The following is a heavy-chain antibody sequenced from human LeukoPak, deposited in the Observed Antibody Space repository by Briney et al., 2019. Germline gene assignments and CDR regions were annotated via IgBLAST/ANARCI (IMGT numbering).Heavy chain of an antibody. V-gene: IGHV3-48*02. CDR1: EFTFSSYS. CDR2: ISSSSSSE. D-gene: IGHD2-2*01. J-gene: IGHJ5*02. CDR3: ARADVVPFAPSQKNWFDP. Sequence: GGSLRLSCAASEFTFSSYSMNWVRQAPGKGLEWVSYISSSSSSEYYTDSVKGRFTISRDNAKNSLYLQMNSLRDEDTAVYYCARADVVPFAPSQKNWFDPWGQGTLVTVSS.